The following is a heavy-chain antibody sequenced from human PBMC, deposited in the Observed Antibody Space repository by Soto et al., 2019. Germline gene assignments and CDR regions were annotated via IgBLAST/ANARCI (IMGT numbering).Heavy chain of an antibody. J-gene: IGHJ6*02. CDR3: ARSPPGGYHYYYGLDV. D-gene: IGHD3-22*01. V-gene: IGHV3-53*01. CDR2: IYSGGTI. CDR1: GFTVSSNY. Sequence: GGSLRLSCAAPGFTVSSNYMSWVRQAPGKGLEWVSVIYSGGTIYYADSVKGRFTISRHNAKNSLYLQMNSLRAGDTAVYYCARSPPGGYHYYYGLDVWGQGTTVTVSS.